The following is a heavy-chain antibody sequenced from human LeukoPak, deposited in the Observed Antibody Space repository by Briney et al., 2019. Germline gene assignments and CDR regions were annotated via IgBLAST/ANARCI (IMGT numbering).Heavy chain of an antibody. V-gene: IGHV4-39*01. D-gene: IGHD5-12*01. CDR2: FYDSRTS. J-gene: IGHJ3*02. Sequence: PETLSLTCILSGGSISSSSYYCDWIRHARGGGLEWLANFYDSRTSTYNPAPKNRVSISGDASKNQFSLKLTSGTAADTAVYYCARHTRPGYSGYENAFDIWGQGTMVTVSS. CDR1: GGSISSSSYY. CDR3: ARHTRPGYSGYENAFDI.